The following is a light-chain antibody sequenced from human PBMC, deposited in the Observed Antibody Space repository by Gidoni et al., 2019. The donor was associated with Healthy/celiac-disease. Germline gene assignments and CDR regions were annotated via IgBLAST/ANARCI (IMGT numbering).Light chain of an antibody. V-gene: IGLV2-23*02. CDR2: EVS. J-gene: IGLJ2*01. CDR1: SSDVGSYNL. Sequence: SITISCTGTSSDVGSYNLVSWYQQHPGKAPKLMIYEVSKRPSGVSNRFSGSKSGNTASLTISGLQAEDEADYYCCSYAGSFVVFGGGTKLTVL. CDR3: CSYAGSFVV.